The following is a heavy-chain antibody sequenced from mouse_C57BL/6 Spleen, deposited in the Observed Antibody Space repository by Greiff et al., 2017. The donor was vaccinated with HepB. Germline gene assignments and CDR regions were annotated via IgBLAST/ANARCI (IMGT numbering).Heavy chain of an antibody. CDR2: IDPSDSYT. J-gene: IGHJ4*01. D-gene: IGHD3-2*02. CDR1: GYTFTSYW. Sequence: VQLQQPGAELVKPGASVKLSCKASGYTFTSYWMQWVKQRPGQGLVWIGEIDPSDSYTNYNQKFKGKATLTVDTSSSTAYMQLSRLTSEDSAVYYCARAEDSSGYTYYAMCYRGQEASVTASS. V-gene: IGHV1-50*01. CDR3: ARAEDSSGYTYYAMCY.